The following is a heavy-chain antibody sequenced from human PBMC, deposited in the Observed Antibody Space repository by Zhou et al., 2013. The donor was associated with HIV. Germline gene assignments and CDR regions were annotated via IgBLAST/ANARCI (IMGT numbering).Heavy chain of an antibody. CDR2: ISGYYGNT. Sequence: QVQLVQSGAEVKKPGASVKVSCKASGYTFTTFGISWVRQAPGQGLEWMGWISGYYGNTNYAQRFQGRVTMTTDTSTSTAYMELRSLRYDDTAMYYCARAHYGDDAFDMWGQGDNGHRLF. CDR1: GYTFTTFG. V-gene: IGHV1-18*01. J-gene: IGHJ3*02. D-gene: IGHD4-17*01. CDR3: ARAHYGDDAFDM.